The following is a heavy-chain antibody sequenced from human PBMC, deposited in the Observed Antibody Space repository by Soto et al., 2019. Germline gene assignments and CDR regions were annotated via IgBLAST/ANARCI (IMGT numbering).Heavy chain of an antibody. D-gene: IGHD2-15*01. CDR2: ISGSGGST. CDR3: AKDHCGASCFWGVDY. CDR1: GFTFNNYA. Sequence: EVPLLESGGGLVQPGGSLRLSCAASGFTFNNYAMSWVRQAPGKGLEWVSVISGSGGSTYYADSVKGRFTISRDNSKNTLYLQMNSLRAEDTAVYYCAKDHCGASCFWGVDYWGQGTLVTVSS. V-gene: IGHV3-23*01. J-gene: IGHJ4*02.